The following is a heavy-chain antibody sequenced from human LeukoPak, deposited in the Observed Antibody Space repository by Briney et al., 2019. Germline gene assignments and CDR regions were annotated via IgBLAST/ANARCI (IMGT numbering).Heavy chain of an antibody. V-gene: IGHV1-2*02. CDR1: GYAFTGYY. Sequence: ASVKVSCKASGYAFTGYYMHWVRQAPGQGLEWMGWIIPNNGGTNYAQKFQGRVTMTRDTSISTAYMELSRLRYDDTAVYYCARGPSPAAFDYWGQGTLVTVSS. J-gene: IGHJ4*02. CDR2: IIPNNGGT. CDR3: ARGPSPAAFDY. D-gene: IGHD6-13*01.